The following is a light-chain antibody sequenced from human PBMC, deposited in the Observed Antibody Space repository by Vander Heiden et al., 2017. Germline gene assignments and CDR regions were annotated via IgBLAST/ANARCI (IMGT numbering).Light chain of an antibody. J-gene: IGKJ4*01. Sequence: DIQMTQSPSSLSASVGERVTITCQATQDIKIHVNWFQQKPGKAPQLLIYDAFNLETGVSSRFSGSDSGTNFSFSISSLGPEDFATYYCQQDDRLPNAFGGGTKVEI. CDR1: QDIKIH. CDR2: DAF. V-gene: IGKV1-33*01. CDR3: QQDDRLPNA.